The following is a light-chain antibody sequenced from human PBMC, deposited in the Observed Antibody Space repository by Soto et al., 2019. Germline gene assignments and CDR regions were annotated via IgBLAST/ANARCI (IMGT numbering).Light chain of an antibody. CDR1: QSVRSN. V-gene: IGKV3-15*01. J-gene: IGKJ2*01. Sequence: EIVMTQSPATLSVSPGERTTLSCRARQSVRSNLAWYQHKPGQAPRLLIYGASTRATGIPARFSGSGSGTEFTLTISSLQSEDFAVYYCQQYNNWPPYTFGQGTNLEIK. CDR3: QQYNNWPPYT. CDR2: GAS.